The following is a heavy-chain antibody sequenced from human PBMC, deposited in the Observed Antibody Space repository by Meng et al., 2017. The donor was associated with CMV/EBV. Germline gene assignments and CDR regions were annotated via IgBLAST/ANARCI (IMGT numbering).Heavy chain of an antibody. CDR3: ARENYYYGMDV. CDR2: ISSSGSTI. Sequence: GESLKISCPASGFTFSDYYMSWIRQAPGKGLEWVSYISSSGSTIYYADSVKGRFTISRDNAKNSLYLQMNSLRAEDTAVYYCARENYYYGMDVWGQGTTVTVSS. V-gene: IGHV3-11*01. J-gene: IGHJ6*02. CDR1: GFTFSDYY.